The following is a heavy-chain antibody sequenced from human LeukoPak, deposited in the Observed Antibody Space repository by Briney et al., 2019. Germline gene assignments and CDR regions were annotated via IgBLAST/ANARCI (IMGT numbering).Heavy chain of an antibody. J-gene: IGHJ5*02. CDR3: ARGRGDSSGYDYRSFNNWFDP. V-gene: IGHV4-34*01. CDR2: INHSGST. CDR1: GGSFSGYY. Sequence: SETLSLTCAVYGGSFSGYYWSWIRQPPGKGLEWIGEINHSGSTNYNPSLKSRVTISVDTSKNQFSLKLSSVTAADTAVYYCARGRGDSSGYDYRSFNNWFDPWGQGTLVTVSS. D-gene: IGHD3-22*01.